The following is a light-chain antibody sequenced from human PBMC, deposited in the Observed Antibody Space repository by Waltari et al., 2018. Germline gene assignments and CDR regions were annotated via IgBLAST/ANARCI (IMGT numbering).Light chain of an antibody. Sequence: ETVLTQSPVTLSLSPGERATLSCRASQNVNNFLAWYQQKPGQAPRLLIYDTSNRATGIPARCSGSGSGTDFTLTISSLEPEDFAVYYCQQRHSWPLTFGGGTKVEIK. CDR3: QQRHSWPLT. CDR2: DTS. CDR1: QNVNNF. V-gene: IGKV3-11*01. J-gene: IGKJ4*01.